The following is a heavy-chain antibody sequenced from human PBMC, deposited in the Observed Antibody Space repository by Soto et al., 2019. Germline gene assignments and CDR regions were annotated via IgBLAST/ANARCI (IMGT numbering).Heavy chain of an antibody. CDR3: ARRYGGNFDY. D-gene: IGHD3-16*01. Sequence: PSGTLSLTCAVYGGSFSGYYWTWIRQPPGTGLEWIGEINHSGSTNYNPSLKSRVTISVDTSKNQFSLKLTSVTAADTAVYYCARRYGGNFDYWGQGTLVTVSS. J-gene: IGHJ4*02. CDR2: INHSGST. V-gene: IGHV4-34*01. CDR1: GGSFSGYY.